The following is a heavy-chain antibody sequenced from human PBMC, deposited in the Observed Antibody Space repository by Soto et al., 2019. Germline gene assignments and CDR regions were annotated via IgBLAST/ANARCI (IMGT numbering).Heavy chain of an antibody. J-gene: IGHJ6*02. V-gene: IGHV4-61*01. CDR2: IYYSGST. CDR3: ARDQERGTHGMDV. D-gene: IGHD2-15*01. Sequence: SETLSLTCTVSGGSVSSGSYYWGWIRQPPGKGLEWIGYIYYSGSTNYNPSLKSRVTISVDTSKNQFSLKLSSVTAADTAVYYCARDQERGTHGMDVWGQGTTVTVSS. CDR1: GGSVSSGSYY.